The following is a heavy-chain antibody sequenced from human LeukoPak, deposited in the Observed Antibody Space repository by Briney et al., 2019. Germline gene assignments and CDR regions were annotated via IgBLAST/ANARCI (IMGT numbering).Heavy chain of an antibody. D-gene: IGHD3-10*01. J-gene: IGHJ4*02. Sequence: SETLSLTCTVSGGSISSYYWNWIRQPPGKGLEWIGYIYYSGSTNYNPSLKSRVTISVDTSKNQFSLKLSSVTAADTAVYYCARLNGVHADYWGQGTLVTVSS. CDR2: IYYSGST. CDR3: ARLNGVHADY. CDR1: GGSISSYY. V-gene: IGHV4-59*01.